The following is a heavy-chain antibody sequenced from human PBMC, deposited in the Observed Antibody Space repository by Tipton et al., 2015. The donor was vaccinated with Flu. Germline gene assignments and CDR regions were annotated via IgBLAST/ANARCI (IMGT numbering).Heavy chain of an antibody. D-gene: IGHD3-10*01. CDR1: GDSMKGFY. J-gene: IGHJ3*02. CDR2: IYYNGST. V-gene: IGHV4-59*01. Sequence: TLSLTCSVSGDSMKGFYWSWIRQPPGKALEWIGYIYYNGSTDYNPSLNNRATVSVDTSRNQFSLKLTSVTAADTAMYYCARDRTYYYGSADAFDIWGQGTMVTVSS. CDR3: ARDRTYYYGSADAFDI.